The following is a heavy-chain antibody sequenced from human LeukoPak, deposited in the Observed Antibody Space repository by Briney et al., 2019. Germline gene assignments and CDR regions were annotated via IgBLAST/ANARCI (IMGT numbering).Heavy chain of an antibody. J-gene: IGHJ4*02. CDR3: AKVILGGYYDSSGYYEDY. CDR1: GFTFSSYG. V-gene: IGHV3-30*18. D-gene: IGHD3-22*01. CDR2: ILYDGINK. Sequence: GGSLRLSCAASGFTFSSYGMHWVRQAPGKGLEWVAVILYDGINKYYADSVKGRFTISRDNSKNTLYLQMNSLRAEDTAVYYCAKVILGGYYDSSGYYEDYWGQGTLVTVSS.